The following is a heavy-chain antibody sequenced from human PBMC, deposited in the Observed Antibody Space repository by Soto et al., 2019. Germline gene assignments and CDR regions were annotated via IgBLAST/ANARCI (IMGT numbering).Heavy chain of an antibody. CDR1: GGSISSYY. J-gene: IGHJ6*02. V-gene: IGHV4-59*01. CDR2: IYYSGST. D-gene: IGHD3-9*01. Sequence: PSETLSLTCTVSGGSISSYYWSWIRQPPGKGLEWIGYIYYSGSTNYNPSLKSRVTISVDTSKNQFSLKLSSVTAADTAVYYCAREQGFTPDILTGYYYYYGMEVWGQGTTVTVSS. CDR3: AREQGFTPDILTGYYYYYGMEV.